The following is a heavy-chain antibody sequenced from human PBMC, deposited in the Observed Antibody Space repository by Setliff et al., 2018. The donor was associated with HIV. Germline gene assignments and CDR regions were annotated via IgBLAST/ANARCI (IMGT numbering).Heavy chain of an antibody. Sequence: GGSLRLSCAASGFTFSSYWMSWVRQAPGKGLEWVANIKQDGSEKYYVDSVKGRFSVSRDNSKKTFYMVMDSLRAEDTAVYFCAKSAYYFNTGGPKGWFDSWGQGTLVTVSS. J-gene: IGHJ5*01. CDR3: AKSAYYFNTGGPKGWFDS. CDR2: IKQDGSEK. V-gene: IGHV3-7*03. D-gene: IGHD2-8*02. CDR1: GFTFSSYW.